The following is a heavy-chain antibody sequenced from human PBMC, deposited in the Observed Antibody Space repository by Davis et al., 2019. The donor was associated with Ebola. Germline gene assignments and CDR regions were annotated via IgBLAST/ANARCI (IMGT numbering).Heavy chain of an antibody. V-gene: IGHV4-39*01. J-gene: IGHJ4*02. CDR1: GDSMSSISYY. CDR3: ARLNCGGDCFATIRFDS. Sequence: PSETLSLTCTVSGDSMSSISYYWGWIRQPPGTGLEWLGSIYYRGSTYYNPSLRDRVTLSIDTSKNQFSLRLNSVTAADTAMYYCARLNCGGDCFATIRFDSWGQGTLVTVSS. D-gene: IGHD2-21*02. CDR2: IYYRGST.